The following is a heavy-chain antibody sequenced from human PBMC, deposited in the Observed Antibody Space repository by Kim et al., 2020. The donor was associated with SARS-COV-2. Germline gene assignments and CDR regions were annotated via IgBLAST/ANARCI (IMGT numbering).Heavy chain of an antibody. CDR3: VRTAVFFGTGPHFDH. CDR1: GFAFSTYW. CDR2: IRSDGEAT. D-gene: IGHD2-21*02. V-gene: IGHV3-74*01. Sequence: GGSLRLSCAVSGFAFSTYWMDWVRQGPGKGLVWVTRIRSDGEATYYADSVKGRFTVSRDNAKNILYLQMDSLRADDTAVYYCVRTAVFFGTGPHFDHWGQGTLVTVSP. J-gene: IGHJ4*02.